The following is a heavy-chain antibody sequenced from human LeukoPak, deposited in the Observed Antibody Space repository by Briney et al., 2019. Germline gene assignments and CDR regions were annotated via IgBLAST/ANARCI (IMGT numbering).Heavy chain of an antibody. CDR1: GYTFTSYY. D-gene: IGHD4-11*01. CDR2: INPSGGST. V-gene: IGHV1-46*01. Sequence: GASVKASCKASGYTFTSYYMHWVRQAPGQGLEWMGIINPSGGSTSYAQKFQGRVTMTRDTSTSTVYMELSSLRSEDTAVYYCARDDSREVTFFNWGQGTLVTVSS. J-gene: IGHJ4*02. CDR3: ARDDSREVTFFN.